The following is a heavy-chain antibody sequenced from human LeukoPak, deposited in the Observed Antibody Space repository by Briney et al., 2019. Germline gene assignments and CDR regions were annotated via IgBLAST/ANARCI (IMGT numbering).Heavy chain of an antibody. D-gene: IGHD1/OR15-1a*01. Sequence: ESGPTLVNPTQTLTLTCTFPGFSLYSRGVGVGWIRQPPGKALEWLSVIYWDDDKRYNPSLRSRLTMSKDASKSQEFLVISNMDPVDTTPYYFSHREPGHLTGWDNSYFDNWGPGTLVTVSS. V-gene: IGHV2-5*02. J-gene: IGHJ4*02. CDR1: GFSLYSRGVG. CDR3: SHREPGHLTGWDNSYFDN. CDR2: IYWDDDK.